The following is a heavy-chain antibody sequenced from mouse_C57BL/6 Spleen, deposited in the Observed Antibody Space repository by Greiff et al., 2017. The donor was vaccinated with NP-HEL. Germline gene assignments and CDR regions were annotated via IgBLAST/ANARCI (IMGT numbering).Heavy chain of an antibody. CDR2: IYPGSGST. CDR3: ARCYYGSSPYYYAMDY. V-gene: IGHV1-55*01. D-gene: IGHD1-1*01. CDR1: GYTFTSYW. Sequence: QVQLQQSGAELVKPGASVKMSCKASGYTFTSYWITWVKQRPGQGLEWIGDIYPGSGSTNYNEKFKSKATLTVDTSSSTAYMQLSSLTSEDSAVYYCARCYYGSSPYYYAMDYWGQGTSVTVSS. J-gene: IGHJ4*01.